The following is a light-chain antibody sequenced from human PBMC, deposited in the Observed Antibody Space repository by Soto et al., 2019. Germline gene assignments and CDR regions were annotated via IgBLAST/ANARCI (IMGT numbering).Light chain of an antibody. CDR3: QQTTSFPLT. J-gene: IGKJ4*01. CDR1: QGISSW. V-gene: IGKV1-12*01. CDR2: AAS. Sequence: DIQMTQSPSFVSASVGDRVTITCQASQGISSWLAWYQHKPGRAPKLLIHAASSLESGVPSRFSGSGSGTEFTRTISSLQPEDFATSYCQQTTSFPLTFGGGTKVDIK.